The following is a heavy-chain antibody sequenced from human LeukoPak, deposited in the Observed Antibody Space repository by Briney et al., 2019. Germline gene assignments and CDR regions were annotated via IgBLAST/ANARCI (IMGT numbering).Heavy chain of an antibody. V-gene: IGHV1-18*01. CDR2: ISAYNGNT. D-gene: IGHD6-13*01. CDR1: GYTFTSYG. Sequence: EASVKVSCKASGYTFTSYGISWVRQAPGQGLEWMGWISAYNGNTNYAQKLQGRVTMTTDTSTSTAYMELRSLRSDDTAVYYCARDLPYSSSWYYGYYYYGMDVWGQGTTVTVSS. J-gene: IGHJ6*02. CDR3: ARDLPYSSSWYYGYYYYGMDV.